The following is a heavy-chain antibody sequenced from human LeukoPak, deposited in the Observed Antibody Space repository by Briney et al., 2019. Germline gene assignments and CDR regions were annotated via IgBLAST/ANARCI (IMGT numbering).Heavy chain of an antibody. CDR3: ARVTAAAGPDY. Sequence: GGSLRLSCAASGXNFSRCEMNWVRQAPGRGLDWLSYISSSGSAIYYADSVKGRFTISRDNAKNSLYLQMNSLRADDTAVYYCARVTAAAGPDYWGQGTLVTVSS. D-gene: IGHD6-13*01. V-gene: IGHV3-48*03. CDR2: ISSSGSAI. CDR1: GXNFSRCE. J-gene: IGHJ4*02.